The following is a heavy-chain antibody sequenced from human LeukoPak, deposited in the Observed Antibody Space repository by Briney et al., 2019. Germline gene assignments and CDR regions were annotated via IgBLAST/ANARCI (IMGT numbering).Heavy chain of an antibody. CDR2: IIPVFPTA. V-gene: IGHV1-69*13. Sequence: SVKVSCKVSGYTLTELSMHWVRQAPGQGLEWMGGIIPVFPTAKYAQRFQDRVTITADESTRTAYMELSSLRSEDTAVYFCASGDFWSGPARNYFDYWGQGTLVTVSS. D-gene: IGHD3-3*01. CDR1: GYTLTELS. CDR3: ASGDFWSGPARNYFDY. J-gene: IGHJ4*02.